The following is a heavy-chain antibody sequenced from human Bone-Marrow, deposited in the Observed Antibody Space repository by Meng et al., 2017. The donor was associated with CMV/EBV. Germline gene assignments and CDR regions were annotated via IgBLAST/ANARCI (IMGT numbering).Heavy chain of an antibody. CDR1: GGSISSYY. Sequence: SETLSLTCTVSGGSISSYYWSWIRQPPGKGLEWIEYIYYSGSTNYNPTLKSRVTISVDTSKNQFSLKLSSVTAADTAVYYCARGVGGYSGYSYWFDPWGQGTLVTVSS. D-gene: IGHD5-12*01. J-gene: IGHJ5*02. CDR2: IYYSGST. CDR3: ARGVGGYSGYSYWFDP. V-gene: IGHV4-59*01.